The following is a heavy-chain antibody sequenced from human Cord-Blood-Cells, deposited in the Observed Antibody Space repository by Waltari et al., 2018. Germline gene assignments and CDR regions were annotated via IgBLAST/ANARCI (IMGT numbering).Heavy chain of an antibody. V-gene: IGHV1-2*02. D-gene: IGHD7-27*01. J-gene: IGHJ3*02. CDR2: INPNSGGT. CDR1: GYTFTGYY. CDR3: ARGATFNWGSGGDAFDI. Sequence: QVQLVQSGAEVKKPGASVKVSCKASGYTFTGYYMHWVRLAPGQGLEWMGWINPNSGGTNYAQKFQGRVTMTRDTSISTAYMELSRLRSDDTAVYYCARGATFNWGSGGDAFDIWGQGTMVTVSS.